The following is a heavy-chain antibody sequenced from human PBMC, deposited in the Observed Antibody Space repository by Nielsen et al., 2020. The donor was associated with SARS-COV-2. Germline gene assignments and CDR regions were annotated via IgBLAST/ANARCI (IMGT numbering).Heavy chain of an antibody. J-gene: IGHJ4*02. CDR3: ARSLYCSSTSCSYFDY. V-gene: IGHV3-11*01. D-gene: IGHD2-2*01. CDR1: GFTFSDYY. Sequence: GESLKISCAASGFTFSDYYMSWIRQAPGKGLEWVSYISSSGSTIYYADSVKGRFTISRDNAKNSLYLQMNSLRAEDTALHHCARSLYCSSTSCSYFDYWGQGTLVTVSS. CDR2: ISSSGSTI.